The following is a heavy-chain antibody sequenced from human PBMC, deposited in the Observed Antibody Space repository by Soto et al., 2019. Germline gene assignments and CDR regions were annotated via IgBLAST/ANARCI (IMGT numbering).Heavy chain of an antibody. CDR2: IYYSGST. CDR3: ASYLGDILTGRTTRKWFDP. D-gene: IGHD3-9*01. CDR1: GGSISSSSYY. V-gene: IGHV4-61*01. Sequence: SETLSLTCTVSGGSISSSSYYWSWIRQPPGKGLEWIGYIYYSGSTYYNPSLKSRVTISVDTSKNQFSLKLSSVTAADTAVYYCASYLGDILTGRTTRKWFDPWGQGTLVTVSS. J-gene: IGHJ5*02.